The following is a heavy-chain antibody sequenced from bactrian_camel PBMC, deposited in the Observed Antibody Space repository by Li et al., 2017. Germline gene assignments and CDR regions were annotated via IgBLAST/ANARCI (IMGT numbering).Heavy chain of an antibody. Sequence: HVQLVESGGGSVQAGGSLTLSCAISGVTVNNRCTGWFRQAPGKEREGVATISPESTTQYADSVWGRFTISTDNAKNSPYLQMNSLVPEDTAMYYCAAQPIGSGCSWPPLEDSGFVFWGQGTQVTVS. CDR3: AAQPIGSGCSWPPLEDSGFVF. D-gene: IGHD6*01. J-gene: IGHJ4*01. CDR1: GVTVNNRC. V-gene: IGHV3S57*01. CDR2: ISPESTT.